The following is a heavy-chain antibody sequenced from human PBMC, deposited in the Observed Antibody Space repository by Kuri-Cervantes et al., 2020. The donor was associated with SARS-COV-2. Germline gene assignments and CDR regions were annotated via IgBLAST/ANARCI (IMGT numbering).Heavy chain of an antibody. CDR1: GYTFTSYA. J-gene: IGHJ4*02. CDR3: ARYARRTGTTGFDY. D-gene: IGHD1-1*01. V-gene: IGHV1-3*01. CDR2: SNAGNGNT. Sequence: ASVNVSCKASGYTFTSYAMHWVRQAPGQRLEWMGWSNAGNGNTKYSQEFQGRVTITRDTSASTAYMELSSLRSEDTAVCYCARYARRTGTTGFDYWGQGTLVTVSS.